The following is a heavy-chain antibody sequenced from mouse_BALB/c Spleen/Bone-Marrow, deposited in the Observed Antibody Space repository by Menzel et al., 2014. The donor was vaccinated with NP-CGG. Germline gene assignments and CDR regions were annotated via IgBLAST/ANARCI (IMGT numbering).Heavy chain of an antibody. CDR3: AREWTGRTTSY. CDR1: GYAFTNYL. CDR2: INPGSGGT. Sequence: VMLVESGAELVRPGTSVKVSCKASGYAFTNYLIEWVKQRPGQGLEWIGVINPGSGGTNYNEKFKGKATLTADKSSSTAYMQLSSLTSDDSAVYFCAREWTGRTTSYWGQGTTLTVSS. J-gene: IGHJ2*01. V-gene: IGHV1-54*03. D-gene: IGHD3-2*01.